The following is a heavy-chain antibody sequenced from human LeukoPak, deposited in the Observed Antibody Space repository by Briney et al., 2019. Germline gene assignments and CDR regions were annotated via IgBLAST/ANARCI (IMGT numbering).Heavy chain of an antibody. D-gene: IGHD6-19*01. J-gene: IGHJ4*02. CDR1: GGSISSSSYY. V-gene: IGHV4-39*07. CDR3: ARDVFSSGWYVYEN. CDR2: IYYSGST. Sequence: PSETLSLTCTVSGGSISSSSYYWGWIRQPPGKGLEWIGSIYYSGSTYYNPSLKSRVTISVDTSKNQFSLKLSSVTAADTAVYYCARDVFSSGWYVYENWGQGTLVTVSS.